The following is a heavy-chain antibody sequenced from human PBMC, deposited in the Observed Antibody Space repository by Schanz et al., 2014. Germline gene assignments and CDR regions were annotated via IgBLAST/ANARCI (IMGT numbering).Heavy chain of an antibody. CDR3: STTPNFYASGTYSWFDP. CDR2: IKSRSDGGTT. CDR1: GFIFNDYY. J-gene: IGHJ5*02. Sequence: VQLVESGGGLVKPGGSLRLSCAASGFIFNDYYMNWVRQGPGNRLEWVGRIKSRSDGGTTDYAAPVKGRFIISRDDSRNTLYLQMSGLKTEDTAVYYCSTTPNFYASGTYSWFDPWGQGTRVTVSS. D-gene: IGHD3-10*01. V-gene: IGHV3-15*01.